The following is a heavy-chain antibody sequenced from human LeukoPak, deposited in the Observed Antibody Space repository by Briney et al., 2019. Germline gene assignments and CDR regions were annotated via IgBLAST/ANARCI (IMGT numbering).Heavy chain of an antibody. CDR2: MNPNSGNT. V-gene: IGHV1-8*01. CDR1: GYTFTSYD. CDR3: ASAVVGVTTGPYFDY. D-gene: IGHD1-26*01. Sequence: ASVKVSCKASGYTFTSYDINWVRQATGQGLEWMGWMNPNSGNTGYAQKFQGRVTMTRDTSISTAYMELSRLRSDDTAVYYCASAVVGVTTGPYFDYWGQGTLVTVSS. J-gene: IGHJ4*02.